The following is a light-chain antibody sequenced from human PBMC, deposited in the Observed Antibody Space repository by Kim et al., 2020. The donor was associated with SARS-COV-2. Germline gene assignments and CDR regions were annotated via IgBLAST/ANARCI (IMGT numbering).Light chain of an antibody. CDR2: GKN. Sequence: VALGQTVRITCRVDILRSYYATWYQQKPGQAPILVIYGKNNRPSGIPDRFSGSSSGNTASLTITGTQAGDEADYYCNSRDSNDNVVFGGGTQLTVL. CDR3: NSRDSNDNVV. CDR1: ILRSYY. J-gene: IGLJ2*01. V-gene: IGLV3-19*01.